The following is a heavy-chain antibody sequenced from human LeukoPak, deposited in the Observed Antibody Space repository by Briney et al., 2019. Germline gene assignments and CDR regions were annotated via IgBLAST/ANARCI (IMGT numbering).Heavy chain of an antibody. J-gene: IGHJ6*02. CDR2: ISGGATTT. CDR1: GFTFSSFA. D-gene: IGHD2/OR15-2a*01. CDR3: ARINRSGMDV. Sequence: GGSLRLSCAASGFTFSSFAMSWVRQAPGKGLEWVSAISGGATTTYYADSVKGRFTISRDNSKNTLYLQMNSLRAEDTAVYYCARINRSGMDVWGQGTTVTVSS. V-gene: IGHV3-23*01.